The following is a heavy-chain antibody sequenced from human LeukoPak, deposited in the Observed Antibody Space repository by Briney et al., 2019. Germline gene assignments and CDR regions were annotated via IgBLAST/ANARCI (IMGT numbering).Heavy chain of an antibody. CDR1: GFTFPSYA. CDR3: AKGGQTDRFDY. D-gene: IGHD5-12*01. J-gene: IGHJ4*02. Sequence: GGSLRLSCAASGFTFPSYAMSWVRQAPGKGLEWVSGITNSGGNTYYTDSVKGRFAISRDNSKSTLYLQMNSLRAEDTAVFYCAKGGQTDRFDYWGQGALVTVSS. CDR2: ITNSGGNT. V-gene: IGHV3-23*01.